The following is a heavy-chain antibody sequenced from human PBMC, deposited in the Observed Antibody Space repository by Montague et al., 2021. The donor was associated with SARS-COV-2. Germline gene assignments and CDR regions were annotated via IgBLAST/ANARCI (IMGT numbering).Heavy chain of an antibody. D-gene: IGHD6-13*01. Sequence: SETLSLTCTVSGGSISGSSYYWGWIRQPPGKGLEWIGSIYYSGSTYYNPSLKSRVTISVDTSKNQFSLKLSSVTAADTAVYYCARLGRQQLVQLSGMDVWGRGTTVTVSS. CDR2: IYYSGST. CDR1: GGSISGSSYY. CDR3: ARLGRQQLVQLSGMDV. V-gene: IGHV4-39*07. J-gene: IGHJ6*02.